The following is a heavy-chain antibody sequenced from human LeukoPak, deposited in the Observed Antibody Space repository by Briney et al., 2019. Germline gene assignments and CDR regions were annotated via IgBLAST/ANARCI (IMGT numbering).Heavy chain of an antibody. CDR1: GDSVSSNSAA. CDR2: TYYRSKWYN. J-gene: IGHJ4*02. V-gene: IGHV6-1*01. CDR3: AKGIAVGGTSGDLAY. D-gene: IGHD2-2*01. Sequence: SQTLSLTCAISGDSVSSNSAAWNWIRESPSRGLEWLGRTYYRSKWYNDYAVSVNSRITINPDTSKNQFSPQLNSVTPEDTAVYYCAKGIAVGGTSGDLAYWGQGTLVTVSS.